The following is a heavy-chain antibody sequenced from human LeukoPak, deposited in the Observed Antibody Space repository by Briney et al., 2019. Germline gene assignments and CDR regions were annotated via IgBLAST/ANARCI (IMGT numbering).Heavy chain of an antibody. CDR2: IYSGGST. J-gene: IGHJ6*02. D-gene: IGHD5-18*01. CDR3: ATTQMYSQIYYYYGMDV. CDR1: GFTVSSNY. V-gene: IGHV3-66*01. Sequence: PGGSLRLSCAASGFTVSSNYMSWVRQAPGKGLEWVSVIYSGGSTYYADSVKGRFTISRDNSKNTLYLQMNSLRAEDTAVYYCATTQMYSQIYYYYGMDVWGQGTTVTVSS.